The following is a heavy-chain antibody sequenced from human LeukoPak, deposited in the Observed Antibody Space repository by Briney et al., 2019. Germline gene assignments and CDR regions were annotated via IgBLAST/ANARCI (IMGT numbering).Heavy chain of an antibody. Sequence: ASVKVSCKASGYMFTSYDINWVRQATGQGLEWMGWMNPNSGNTGYAQKFQGRVTMTRNTSIRTAYMELSSLRSEDTAVYYCARAEGYYYGSGSSYTHYYGMDVWGQGTTVTVSS. J-gene: IGHJ6*02. D-gene: IGHD3-10*01. CDR2: MNPNSGNT. CDR3: ARAEGYYYGSGSSYTHYYGMDV. V-gene: IGHV1-8*01. CDR1: GYMFTSYD.